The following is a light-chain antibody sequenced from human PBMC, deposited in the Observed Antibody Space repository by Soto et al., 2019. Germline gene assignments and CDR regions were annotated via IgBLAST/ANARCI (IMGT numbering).Light chain of an antibody. V-gene: IGLV2-14*01. CDR2: DVS. CDR1: SSDVGAYNY. CDR3: SSYTSTSSLVL. Sequence: QSALTQPASVSGSPGQSITISCTGTSSDVGAYNYVSWYQQDPGKAPKLLIYDVSNRPSGVSNRFSGSKSGNTASLTISGLQAEDEADYYCSSYTSTSSLVLFGGGTQLTVL. J-gene: IGLJ7*01.